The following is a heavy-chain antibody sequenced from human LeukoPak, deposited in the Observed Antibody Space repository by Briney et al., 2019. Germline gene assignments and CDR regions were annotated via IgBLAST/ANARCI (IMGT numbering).Heavy chain of an antibody. Sequence: GGSLRLSCTASGFTFSGHWIHWVRQAPGRGLVWVSRINEDGTDSMYAESVKGRFTISRDNLKNTLYLQMNSLRAEDTAVYYCANPPTVTKIRFDSWGQGTLVTVSS. J-gene: IGHJ5*01. D-gene: IGHD4-17*01. CDR1: GFTFSGHW. V-gene: IGHV3-74*03. CDR2: INEDGTDS. CDR3: ANPPTVTKIRFDS.